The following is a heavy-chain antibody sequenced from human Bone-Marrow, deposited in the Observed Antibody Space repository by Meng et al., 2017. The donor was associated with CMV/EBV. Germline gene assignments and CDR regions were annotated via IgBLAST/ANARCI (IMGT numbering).Heavy chain of an antibody. D-gene: IGHD4-17*01. CDR3: ARDWYIMTTVNRGYYYGMDV. V-gene: IGHV3-13*01. CDR1: GFTFSSYD. Sequence: GESLKISCAASGFTFSSYDMHWVRQATGKGLEWVSAIGTAGDTYYPGSVKGRFTISRENAKNSLYLQMNSLRAGDTAVYYCARDWYIMTTVNRGYYYGMDVCGQGTTVTVAS. J-gene: IGHJ6*02. CDR2: IGTAGDT.